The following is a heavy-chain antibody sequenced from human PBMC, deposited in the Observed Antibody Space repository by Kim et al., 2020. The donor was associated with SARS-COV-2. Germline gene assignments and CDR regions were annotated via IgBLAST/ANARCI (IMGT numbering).Heavy chain of an antibody. Sequence: GGSLRLSCAASGFTFSTYGMSWVRQAPGKGLEWVSAITGNGAVTYYADSVKCRFAISRDNSKNTLYLQMNSLRAEDTAIYYCAKRGVDAVMGRLCDYWGQGTLVTVSS. J-gene: IGHJ4*02. CDR1: GFTFSTYG. CDR3: AKRGVDAVMGRLCDY. V-gene: IGHV3-23*01. D-gene: IGHD5-18*01. CDR2: ITGNGAVT.